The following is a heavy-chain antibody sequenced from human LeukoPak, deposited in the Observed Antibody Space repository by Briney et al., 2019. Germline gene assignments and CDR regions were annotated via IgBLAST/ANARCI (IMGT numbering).Heavy chain of an antibody. CDR2: IWYDGSIK. CDR3: ARRGTSIAARTTAHYYYMDA. CDR1: GFSFSDYG. J-gene: IGHJ6*03. Sequence: PGGSLRLSCAASGFSFSDYGVHWVRQAPGKGLEWVAVIWYDGSIKYCRDSVKGRFTISRDNSRNTVYLQMNSLRAEDTAVYYCARRGTSIAARTTAHYYYMDAWGKGTTVTVSS. V-gene: IGHV3-33*01. D-gene: IGHD6-6*01.